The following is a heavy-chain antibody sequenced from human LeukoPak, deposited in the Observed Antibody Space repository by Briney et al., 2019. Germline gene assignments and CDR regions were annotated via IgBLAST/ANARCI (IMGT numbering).Heavy chain of an antibody. CDR2: IKFDGSEK. Sequence: PGGSLRLSCAASGFTFRNYWMSWVRQAPGKGLEWVANIKFDGSEKYYVDSVKGRFTISRDNAKNSLYLQMNSLRAEDTAVYYCARVGGYSYVWGQGTLVTVSS. CDR3: ARVGGYSYV. CDR1: GFTFRNYW. V-gene: IGHV3-7*01. D-gene: IGHD5-18*01. J-gene: IGHJ4*02.